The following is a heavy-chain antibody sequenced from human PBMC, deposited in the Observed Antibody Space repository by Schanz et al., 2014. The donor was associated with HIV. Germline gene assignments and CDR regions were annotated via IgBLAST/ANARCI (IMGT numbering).Heavy chain of an antibody. D-gene: IGHD2-15*01. CDR1: GITFSSSV. Sequence: QVQLVESGGGVVQPGRSLRLSCAASGITFSSSVMHWVRQAPGKGLDWVAAMSHDGFSKYFADSVKGRFTISRENSKNTVHLQMDSLRPEDTAVYYCVKDSGYCDTARCRQFWYFDLWGRGALVTVSP. CDR2: MSHDGFSK. V-gene: IGHV3-30-3*01. J-gene: IGHJ2*01. CDR3: VKDSGYCDTARCRQFWYFDL.